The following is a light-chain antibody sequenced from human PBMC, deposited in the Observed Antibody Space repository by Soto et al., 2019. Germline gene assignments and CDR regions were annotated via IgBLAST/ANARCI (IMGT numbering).Light chain of an antibody. CDR3: QQYGSSPTWT. V-gene: IGKV3-20*01. Sequence: MVMTQYPAPLSVSPGESAPLSCRASQSVSSNYLAWYQQKPGQAPRLLIYGASTRATGIPDRFSGSGSGTDFSLTISRLEPEDSAVYYCQQYGSSPTWTVGQGTKVDNK. CDR2: GAS. CDR1: QSVSSNY. J-gene: IGKJ1*01.